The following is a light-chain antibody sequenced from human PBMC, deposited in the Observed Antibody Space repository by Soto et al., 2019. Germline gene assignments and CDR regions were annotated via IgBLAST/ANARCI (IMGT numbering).Light chain of an antibody. CDR2: DVT. V-gene: IGLV2-14*03. Sequence: QFALTQPASVSGSPGQSITISCTGTGSDVGGYNYVSWYQQHPGKAPKLVIYDVTNWPSGVSNRFSGSKSGNTASLTISGLQAEDEADYYCTSYTRSRTYVFGTGTKLTVL. J-gene: IGLJ1*01. CDR3: TSYTRSRTYV. CDR1: GSDVGGYNY.